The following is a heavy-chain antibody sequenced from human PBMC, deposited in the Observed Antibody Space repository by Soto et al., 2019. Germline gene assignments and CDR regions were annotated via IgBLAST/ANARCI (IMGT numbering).Heavy chain of an antibody. J-gene: IGHJ4*02. CDR1: GFTFSDYW. V-gene: IGHV3-11*01. Sequence: QVQLVESGGDLVKVGGSLRLSCAASGFTFSDYWMSWIRQAPEKGLEWVAYISTRSSIIYYADSVKGRFTISRDEAKRSLYLQMNSPRAEDTATYYCARLVEHGSGWNEHWGQGTLVTVSS. CDR3: ARLVEHGSGWNEH. D-gene: IGHD6-19*01. CDR2: ISTRSSII.